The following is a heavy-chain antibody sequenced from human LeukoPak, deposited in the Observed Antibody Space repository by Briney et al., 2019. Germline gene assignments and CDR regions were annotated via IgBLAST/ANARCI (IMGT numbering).Heavy chain of an antibody. CDR3: ATDDKYAPSS. Sequence: GGSLRLSCAASGFTFSPVWMHWVRQAPGKGLMWVSHIINDGSYTTYADSVKGRFTISRDNAKNTVYLQINSLRAEDTAVYYCATDDKYAPSSWGQGTLVTVS. V-gene: IGHV3-74*01. J-gene: IGHJ5*02. D-gene: IGHD2-2*01. CDR2: IINDGSYT. CDR1: GFTFSPVW.